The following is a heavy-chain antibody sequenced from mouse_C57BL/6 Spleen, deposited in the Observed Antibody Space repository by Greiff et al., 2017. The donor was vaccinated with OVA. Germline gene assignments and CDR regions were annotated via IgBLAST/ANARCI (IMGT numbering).Heavy chain of an antibody. CDR1: GFSLTSYG. D-gene: IGHD1-1*01. CDR3: ARNGVITTVVARYFDV. Sequence: VKLVESGPGLVQPSQSLSITCTVSGFSLTSYGVHWVRQSPGKGLEWLGVIWSGGSTDYNAAFISRLSISKDNSKSQVFFKMNSLQADDTAIYYCARNGVITTVVARYFDVWGTGTTVTVSS. V-gene: IGHV2-2*01. CDR2: IWSGGST. J-gene: IGHJ1*03.